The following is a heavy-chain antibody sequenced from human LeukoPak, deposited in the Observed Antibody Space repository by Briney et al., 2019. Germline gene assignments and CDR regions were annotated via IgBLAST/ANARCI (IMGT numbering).Heavy chain of an antibody. D-gene: IGHD1-26*01. V-gene: IGHV4-4*02. Sequence: SETLSLTCAVSGGSISSNNWWSWVRQPPGKGLEWIGEVYHSGSINYNPSLKSRVSISVDKSKNQFSLNLSSVTAADTAVHYCAREARIVEFTIFDYWGRGTLVTVSS. CDR1: GGSISSNNW. CDR2: VYHSGSI. J-gene: IGHJ4*02. CDR3: AREARIVEFTIFDY.